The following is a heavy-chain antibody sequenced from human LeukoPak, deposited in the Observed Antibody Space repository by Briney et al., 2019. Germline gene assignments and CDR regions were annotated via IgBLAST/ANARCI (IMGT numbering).Heavy chain of an antibody. CDR2: ISYDGSNK. CDR1: GFTFSSYG. Sequence: PGGSLRLSCAASGFTFSSYGMHWVRQAPGKGLERVAVISYDGSNKYYADSVKGRFTISRDNSKDTLYLQMNSLRAEDTAVYYCAKASLCSGGSCYIDYWGQGTLVTVSS. V-gene: IGHV3-30*18. D-gene: IGHD2-15*01. J-gene: IGHJ4*02. CDR3: AKASLCSGGSCYIDY.